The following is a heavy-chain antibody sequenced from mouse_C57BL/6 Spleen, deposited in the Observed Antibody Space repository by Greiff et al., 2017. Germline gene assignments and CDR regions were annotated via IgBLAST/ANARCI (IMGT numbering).Heavy chain of an antibody. CDR2: IWRGGST. V-gene: IGHV2-5*01. CDR1: GFSLTSYG. CDR3: AKMGDYEDYAMDY. Sequence: QVHVKQSGPGLVQPSQSLSITCTVSGFSLTSYGVHWVRQSPGKGLEWLGVIWRGGSTDYNAAFMSRLSITKDNSKSQVFFKMNSLQADDTAIYYCAKMGDYEDYAMDYWGQGTSVTVSS. D-gene: IGHD2-4*01. J-gene: IGHJ4*01.